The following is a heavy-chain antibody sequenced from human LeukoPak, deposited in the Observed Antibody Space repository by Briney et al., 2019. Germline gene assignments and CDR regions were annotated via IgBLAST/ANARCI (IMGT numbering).Heavy chain of an antibody. J-gene: IGHJ4*02. Sequence: GASVKVSCKASGYTFTGYYMHWVRQAPGQGLEWMGWINPNSGGTNYAQKFQGRVTMTRDTSISTAYMELSRLRSDDTAVYYCARETYYYDSSGYYPLFDYWGQGTLVTVSS. D-gene: IGHD3-22*01. CDR1: GYTFTGYY. CDR2: INPNSGGT. V-gene: IGHV1-2*02. CDR3: ARETYYYDSSGYYPLFDY.